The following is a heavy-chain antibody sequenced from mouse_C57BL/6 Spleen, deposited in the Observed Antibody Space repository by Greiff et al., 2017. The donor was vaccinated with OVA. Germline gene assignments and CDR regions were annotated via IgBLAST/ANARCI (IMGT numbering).Heavy chain of an antibody. CDR2: ISYDGSN. CDR1: GYSITSGYY. Sequence: EVHLVESGPGLVKPSQSLSLTCSVTGYSITSGYYWNWIRQFPGNKLEWMGYISYDGSNNYNPSLKNRISITRDTSKNQFFLKLNSVTTEDTATYYCARDQYDYVDYWGQGTTLTVSS. D-gene: IGHD2-3*01. CDR3: ARDQYDYVDY. V-gene: IGHV3-6*01. J-gene: IGHJ2*01.